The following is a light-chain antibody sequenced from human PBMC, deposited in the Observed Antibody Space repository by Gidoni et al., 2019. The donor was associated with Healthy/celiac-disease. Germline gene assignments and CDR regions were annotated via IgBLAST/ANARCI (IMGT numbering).Light chain of an antibody. CDR1: QSISSY. V-gene: IGKV1-39*01. J-gene: IGKJ2*01. CDR2: AAS. Sequence: DIQMPQAPSSLSASVGDRVTITCRASQSISSYLNWYQQKPGKAPKLLIYAASSLQSGVPSRFSGSGSGTDFTLTISSLQPEDFATYYCQQSYSTPSYPFGQGTKLEIK. CDR3: QQSYSTPSYP.